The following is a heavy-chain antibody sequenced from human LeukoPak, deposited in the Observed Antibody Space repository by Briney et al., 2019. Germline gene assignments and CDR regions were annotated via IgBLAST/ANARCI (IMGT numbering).Heavy chain of an antibody. CDR1: GFTISSYT. V-gene: IGHV3-23*01. CDR2: IDSSGGST. D-gene: IGHD1-14*01. J-gene: IGHJ4*02. Sequence: GGSLRLSCAASGFTISSYTMTWVRQAPGKGLEWVSSIDSSGGSTYYADSVKGRFTISRDNSKNTLYLQMNSLRAEDTAVYYCAKCSQISGPPEHPENYFDYWGQGTLVTVSS. CDR3: AKCSQISGPPEHPENYFDY.